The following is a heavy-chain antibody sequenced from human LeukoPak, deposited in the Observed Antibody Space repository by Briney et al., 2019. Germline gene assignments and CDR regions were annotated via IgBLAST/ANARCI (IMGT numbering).Heavy chain of an antibody. CDR2: ISGGDDTT. V-gene: IGHV3-23*01. D-gene: IGHD6-13*01. CDR3: AKDSRTPWFDP. CDR1: GFTFNSCS. J-gene: IGHJ5*02. Sequence: GGSLRLSCAASGFTFNSCSMTWVRQAPGKGLEWVSVISGGDDTTYYADSVKGRFTISRDNSKNTLYLQMNSLRAEDTAVYYCAKDSRTPWFDPWGQGTLVTVSS.